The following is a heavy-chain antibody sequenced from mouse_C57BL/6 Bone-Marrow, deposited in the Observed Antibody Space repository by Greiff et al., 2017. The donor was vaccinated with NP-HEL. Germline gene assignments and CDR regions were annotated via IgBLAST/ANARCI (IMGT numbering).Heavy chain of an antibody. CDR1: GFNIKDYY. CDR2: IDPEDGET. D-gene: IGHD2-2*01. Sequence: VQLQQSGAELVKAGASVKLSCTASGFNIKDYYMHWVKQRTEQGLEWIGRIDPEDGETKYAPKFQGKATITADTSSNTAYLQLSSLTSEDTAVYYCARYGSRYFDVWGTGTTVTVSS. J-gene: IGHJ1*03. CDR3: ARYGSRYFDV. V-gene: IGHV14-2*01.